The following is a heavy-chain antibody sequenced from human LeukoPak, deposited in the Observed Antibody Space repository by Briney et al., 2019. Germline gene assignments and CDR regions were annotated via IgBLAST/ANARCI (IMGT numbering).Heavy chain of an antibody. V-gene: IGHV4-59*11. CDR3: ARAVGATTLGADDAFDI. Sequence: SETLSLTCTVSGGSIRSHYLSWIRQPPGKGLEWIVNSHYSGSTNYNPSLKSRLTISVDSYKNQLSLTLRSVTAADTAVYYCARAVGATTLGADDAFDIWGQGTMVTVSS. D-gene: IGHD1-26*01. CDR1: GGSIRSHY. J-gene: IGHJ3*02. CDR2: SHYSGST.